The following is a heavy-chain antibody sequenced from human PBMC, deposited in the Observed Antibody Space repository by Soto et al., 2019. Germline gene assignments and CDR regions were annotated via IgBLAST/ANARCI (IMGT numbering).Heavy chain of an antibody. CDR2: ISSSSSTI. CDR1: GFTFGSYS. J-gene: IGHJ5*02. V-gene: IGHV3-48*01. CDR3: NKYSGSLSIPAA. D-gene: IGHD1-26*01. Sequence: GGSLRLSCAASGFTFGSYSMNWVRQAPGQGLQWVSYISSSSSTIYYADSVKGRFTISRDDSQNTAYLQMNSLKTEDTAMYYCNKYSGSLSIPAALGPGTLVTVSS.